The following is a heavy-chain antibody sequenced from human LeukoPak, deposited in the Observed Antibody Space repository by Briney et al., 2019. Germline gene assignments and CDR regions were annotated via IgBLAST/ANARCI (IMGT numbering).Heavy chain of an antibody. Sequence: ASVKVSCKAYGYTFTSYDINWVRQATGQGLEWMGWMNPNSGNTGYAQKFQGRVTITRNTSISTAYMELSSLRSEDTAVYYCARAPIAAAGTTYWFDPWGQGTLVTVSS. CDR1: GYTFTSYD. CDR3: ARAPIAAAGTTYWFDP. CDR2: MNPNSGNT. V-gene: IGHV1-8*03. J-gene: IGHJ5*02. D-gene: IGHD6-13*01.